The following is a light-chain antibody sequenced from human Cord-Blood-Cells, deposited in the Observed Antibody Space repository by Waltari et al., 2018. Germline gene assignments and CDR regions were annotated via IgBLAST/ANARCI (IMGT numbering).Light chain of an antibody. J-gene: IGLJ1*01. V-gene: IGLV2-23*01. CDR3: CSYAGSSTYV. CDR1: SSDVGSYNL. CDR2: EGS. Sequence: QSALTQPASVSGSPGQSTTISCTGTSSDVGSYNLVSGYQQHPGKAPKLMIYEGSKLPSGVSNRFSGSKSGNTASLTISGLQAEDEADYYCCSYAGSSTYVFGTGTKVTVL.